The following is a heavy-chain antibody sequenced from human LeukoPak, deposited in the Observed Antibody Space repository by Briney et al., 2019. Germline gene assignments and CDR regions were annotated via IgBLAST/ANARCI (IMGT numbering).Heavy chain of an antibody. CDR2: ISSSCSTI. CDR3: AKDSMVRGVSN. J-gene: IGHJ4*02. CDR1: GFNFGSYE. D-gene: IGHD3-10*01. V-gene: IGHV3-48*03. Sequence: GGSLRLSCAASGFNFGSYEMNWVRQAPGKGLEWVSYISSSCSTIYYADSVKGRFTISRDNSKNTLYLQMNSLRAEDTAVYYCAKDSMVRGVSNWGQGTLVTVSS.